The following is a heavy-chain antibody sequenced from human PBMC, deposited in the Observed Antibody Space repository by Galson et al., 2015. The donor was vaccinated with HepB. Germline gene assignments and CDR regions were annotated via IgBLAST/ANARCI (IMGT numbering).Heavy chain of an antibody. J-gene: IGHJ4*02. CDR2: ISYDGSNK. V-gene: IGHV3-30*04. CDR1: GFTFSSYA. D-gene: IGHD3-16*01. CDR3: ARGIGGWGRFYFDY. Sequence: SLRLSCAASGFTFSSYAMHWVRQAPGKGLEWVAVISYDGSNKYYADSVKGRFTISRDNSKNTLYLQMNSLRAEDTAVYYCARGIGGWGRFYFDYWGQGTLVTVSS.